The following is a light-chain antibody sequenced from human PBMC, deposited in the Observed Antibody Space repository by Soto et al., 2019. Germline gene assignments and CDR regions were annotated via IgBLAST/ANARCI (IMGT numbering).Light chain of an antibody. Sequence: QLVLTQSPSASASLGASVKLTCTLSSGHSSYAIAWHQQQQEKGPRYLMKLNSDGSHSKGDGIPDRFSGSSSGAERYLTISGVQSEDEAYCYCQTWGSGMVFGGGTKLTVL. CDR1: SGHSSYA. CDR3: QTWGSGMV. CDR2: LNSDGSH. V-gene: IGLV4-69*01. J-gene: IGLJ3*02.